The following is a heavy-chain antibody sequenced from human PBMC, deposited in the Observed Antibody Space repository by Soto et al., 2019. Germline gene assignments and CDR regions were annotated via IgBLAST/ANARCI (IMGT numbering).Heavy chain of an antibody. Sequence: TGGSLRLSCSASGFPFSNHAMHWVRQAPGKGLEYVSAINYNGGTTYYVDSVKGRFTISRDNSKNTLYLQMSSLKVEDTAMYHCVTWGGIEARNLDHWGQGTLVTVSS. D-gene: IGHD6-6*01. CDR2: INYNGGTT. CDR1: GFPFSNHA. V-gene: IGHV3-64D*06. CDR3: VTWGGIEARNLDH. J-gene: IGHJ4*02.